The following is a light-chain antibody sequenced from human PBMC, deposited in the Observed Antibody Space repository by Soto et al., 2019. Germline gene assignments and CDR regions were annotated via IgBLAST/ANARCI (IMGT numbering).Light chain of an antibody. J-gene: IGKJ5*01. Sequence: DIQMYNSPFTLSASVGDRVTMTCRASQSVNRLLAWYQQKPGKAPKLLIYETSSLESGVPSRFGGSGSGTDFTLTISSLQPEDFATYYCQQCYSTPRTFGQGTRLE. CDR2: ETS. CDR1: QSVNRL. V-gene: IGKV1-5*03. CDR3: QQCYSTPRT.